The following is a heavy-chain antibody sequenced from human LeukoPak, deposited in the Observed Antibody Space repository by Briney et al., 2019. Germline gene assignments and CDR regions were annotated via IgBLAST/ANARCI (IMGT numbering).Heavy chain of an antibody. Sequence: SETLSLTCTVSGGSISSSSYYWGWIRQPPGKGLEWIGSIYYSGSTYYNPSLKSRVTISVDTSKNQFSPKLSSVTAADTAVYYCARLVTAASGHALDIWGQGTMVTVSS. CDR3: ARLVTAASGHALDI. J-gene: IGHJ3*02. D-gene: IGHD2-2*01. V-gene: IGHV4-39*01. CDR1: GGSISSSSYY. CDR2: IYYSGST.